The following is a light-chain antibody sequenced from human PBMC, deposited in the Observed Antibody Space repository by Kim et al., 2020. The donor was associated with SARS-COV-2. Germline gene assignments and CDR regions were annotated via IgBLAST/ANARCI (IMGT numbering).Light chain of an antibody. Sequence: EIVLTQSPATLSLSPGERATLSCRASQNVGSYLAWYQQKPGQAPRLVIYEASKRATGIPARLSGSGSGTDFTLSISSLEPEDFAIYHCQQRSDWLTFGGGTKVDIK. CDR1: QNVGSY. V-gene: IGKV3-11*01. CDR3: QQRSDWLT. J-gene: IGKJ4*01. CDR2: EAS.